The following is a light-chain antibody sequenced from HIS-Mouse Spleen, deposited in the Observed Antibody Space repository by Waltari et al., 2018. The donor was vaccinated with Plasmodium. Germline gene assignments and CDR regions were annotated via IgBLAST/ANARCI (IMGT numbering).Light chain of an antibody. Sequence: QSALTQPASVSGSPGQSITISCTGTSSDVGSYNLVSWYQQHPGKAPKLMIYEGSKRPSGVSNRFSGSKSGNTASLTSSGLQAEDEADYYCSSYTSSSTRVFGGGTKLTVL. V-gene: IGLV2-14*02. J-gene: IGLJ3*02. CDR2: EGS. CDR3: SSYTSSSTRV. CDR1: SSDVGSYNL.